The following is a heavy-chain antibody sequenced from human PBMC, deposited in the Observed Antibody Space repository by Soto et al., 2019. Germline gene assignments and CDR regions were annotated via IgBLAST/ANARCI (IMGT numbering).Heavy chain of an antibody. CDR2: IYYSGST. CDR1: GGSISSYY. Sequence: PSETLSLTCTVSGGSISSYYWSWIRQPPGKGLEWIGYIYYSGSTNYNPSLKSRVSISVDTSKNQFSLKLSSVTAADTAVYYCAREGGGYSGYDTGAERAPYYYYYGMDVWGQGTTVTVSS. D-gene: IGHD5-12*01. CDR3: AREGGGYSGYDTGAERAPYYYYYGMDV. J-gene: IGHJ6*02. V-gene: IGHV4-59*12.